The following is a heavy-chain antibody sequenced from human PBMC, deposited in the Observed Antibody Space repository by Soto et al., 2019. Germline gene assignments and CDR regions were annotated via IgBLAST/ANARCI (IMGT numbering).Heavy chain of an antibody. J-gene: IGHJ4*02. V-gene: IGHV4-34*01. CDR2: INHSGST. CDR3: ARSGVLRYFDWLLSPHYYFDY. D-gene: IGHD3-9*01. Sequence: SETLSLTCAVYGGSFSGYYWSWIRQPPGKGLEWIGEINHSGSTNYNPSLKSRVTISVDTSKNQFSLKLSSVTAADTAVYYCARSGVLRYFDWLLSPHYYFDYWGQGTLVTVSS. CDR1: GGSFSGYY.